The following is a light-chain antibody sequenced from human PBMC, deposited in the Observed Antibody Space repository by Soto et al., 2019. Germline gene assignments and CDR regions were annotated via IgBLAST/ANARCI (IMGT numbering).Light chain of an antibody. Sequence: DIPMTQSPASLSASVGDRVTIPCQASQDISNYLNWYQQRPGKAPKLLIYDASNLETGVPSRFSGSGSGTDFTFTISSLQPEDIATYYCQQYANRPLTFGGGTMVDVK. V-gene: IGKV1-33*01. CDR3: QQYANRPLT. CDR1: QDISNY. CDR2: DAS. J-gene: IGKJ4*01.